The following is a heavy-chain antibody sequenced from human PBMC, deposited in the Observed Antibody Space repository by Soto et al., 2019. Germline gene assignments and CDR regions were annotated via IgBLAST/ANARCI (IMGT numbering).Heavy chain of an antibody. V-gene: IGHV1-46*04. J-gene: IGHJ4*02. Sequence: QVQLVQSGAEVKKPGASVKVSCKASGYTFTSYYMHWVRQAPGQGLEWMGIINPSGGSTSYAQKLQGSVTLTRDTCTSTVYMELSSLRSEDTAVYYCARDLRGVVTTGLFDYWGQGTLVTVSS. CDR3: ARDLRGVVTTGLFDY. CDR2: INPSGGST. CDR1: GYTFTSYY. D-gene: IGHD3-3*01.